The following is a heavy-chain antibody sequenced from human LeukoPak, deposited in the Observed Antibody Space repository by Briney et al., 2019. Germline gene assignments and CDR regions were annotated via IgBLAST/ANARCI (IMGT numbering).Heavy chain of an antibody. V-gene: IGHV4-59*01. J-gene: IGHJ4*02. D-gene: IGHD3-22*01. CDR3: ARVPDCSSYYYYFDY. CDR1: GASISTYC. Sequence: SETLSLTCSVSGASISTYCWSWIRQPPGKGLEWIGYISYSGGTNSNPSPKSRVTISLDTSKNQFSLKVSSVTAADTAVYYCARVPDCSSYYYYFDYWGQGTLVTVSS. CDR2: ISYSGGT.